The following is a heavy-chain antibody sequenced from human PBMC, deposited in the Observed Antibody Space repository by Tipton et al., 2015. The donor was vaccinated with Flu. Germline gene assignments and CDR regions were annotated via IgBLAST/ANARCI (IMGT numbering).Heavy chain of an antibody. V-gene: IGHV4-61*01. J-gene: IGHJ5*02. CDR1: GDSISSRYY. CDR3: ARGGWEPHGGWFDP. D-gene: IGHD1-26*01. CDR2: VFYSGTT. Sequence: TLSLTCTVSGDSISSRYYWSWIRQSPGKGLEWIGQVFYSGTTNYNPSLKSRVTISLDKSKNQFSLNLNSMTTGDTAVFYCARGGWEPHGGWFDPWGRGILVTVSS.